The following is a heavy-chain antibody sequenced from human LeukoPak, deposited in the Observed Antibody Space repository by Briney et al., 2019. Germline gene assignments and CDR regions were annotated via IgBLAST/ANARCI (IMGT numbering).Heavy chain of an antibody. CDR1: RFAFSGYG. D-gene: IGHD3-22*01. CDR2: ISGRRGST. V-gene: IGHV3-23*01. CDR3: AREVGDYYDSSGYYFDY. J-gene: IGHJ4*02. Sequence: GGTLRLSCVVSRFAFSGYGMSWVRQAPGKGLEWVSTISGRRGSTYYADSVKGRFTISRDNSKNTLYLQMNSLRAEDTAVYYCAREVGDYYDSSGYYFDYWGQGTLVTVSS.